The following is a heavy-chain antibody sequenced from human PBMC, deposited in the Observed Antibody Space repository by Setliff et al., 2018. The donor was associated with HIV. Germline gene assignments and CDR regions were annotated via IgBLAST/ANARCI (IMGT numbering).Heavy chain of an antibody. CDR2: IKQEGSEK. CDR1: GFSFSSYW. D-gene: IGHD6-13*01. CDR3: ARDLVWPYSSRWYGAFDI. Sequence: GSLRLSCAASGFSFSSYWMSWVREAPGKGLEWVANIKQEGSEKYYVDSVKGRFTISRDNAKNSLYLQMNSLRAEDTAVYYCARDLVWPYSSRWYGAFDIWGQGTMVTVSS. J-gene: IGHJ3*02. V-gene: IGHV3-7*03.